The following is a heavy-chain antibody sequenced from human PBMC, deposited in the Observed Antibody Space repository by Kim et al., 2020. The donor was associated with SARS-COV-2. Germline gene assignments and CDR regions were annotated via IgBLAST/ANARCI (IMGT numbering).Heavy chain of an antibody. CDR1: GFTFSSYG. D-gene: IGHD3-10*01. V-gene: IGHV3-30*18. CDR3: AKDILEYGGDYYYYGMDV. J-gene: IGHJ6*02. Sequence: GGSLRLSCAASGFTFSSYGMHWVRQAPGKGLEWVAVISYDGSNKYYADSVKGRFTISRDNSKNTLYLQMNSLRAEDTAVYYCAKDILEYGGDYYYYGMDVWGQGTTVNVSS. CDR2: ISYDGSNK.